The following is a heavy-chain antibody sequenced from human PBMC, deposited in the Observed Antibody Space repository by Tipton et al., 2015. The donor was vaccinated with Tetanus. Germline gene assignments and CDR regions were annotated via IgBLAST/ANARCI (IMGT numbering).Heavy chain of an antibody. CDR2: IYSGGRST. V-gene: IGHV3-23*03. CDR1: GFTFSNYA. J-gene: IGHJ4*02. CDR3: ARSRPGIYFDY. Sequence: SLRLSCATSGFTFSNYAMSWVRQAPGKGLEWVSVIYSGGRSTYYADSVKGRFTISRDNSKNTLYLQMNSLRAEDTAVYYCARSRPGIYFDYWGQGALVTVSS.